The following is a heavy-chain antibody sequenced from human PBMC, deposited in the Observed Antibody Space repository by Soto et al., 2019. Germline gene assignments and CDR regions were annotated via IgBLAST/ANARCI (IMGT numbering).Heavy chain of an antibody. CDR1: GFSFSNFA. V-gene: IGHV3-23*01. CDR3: ARIGPYCGGDCYPDFDF. J-gene: IGHJ4*02. CDR2: ISSSGGGT. Sequence: PGGSLRLSCVASGFSFSNFAMNWVRQAPGKGLEWVSVISSSGGGTYYADSVKGRFTISRVNSKNTMYLQMSNLRAEDTAVYFCARIGPYCGGDCYPDFDFWGLGTPVTVSS. D-gene: IGHD2-21*02.